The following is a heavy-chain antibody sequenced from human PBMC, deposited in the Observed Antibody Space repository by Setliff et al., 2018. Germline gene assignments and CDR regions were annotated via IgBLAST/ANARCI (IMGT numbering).Heavy chain of an antibody. Sequence: ASVKVSCKASGYTLTGYYMHWVRQAPGQGLEWMGWINPNSGGTNYAQKFQGRVTMTRDTSISTAYMELSRLRSDDTAVYYCARLYWRGGAFDIWGQGTMVTVSS. CDR3: ARLYWRGGAFDI. J-gene: IGHJ3*02. D-gene: IGHD2-15*01. CDR1: GYTLTGYY. V-gene: IGHV1-2*02. CDR2: INPNSGGT.